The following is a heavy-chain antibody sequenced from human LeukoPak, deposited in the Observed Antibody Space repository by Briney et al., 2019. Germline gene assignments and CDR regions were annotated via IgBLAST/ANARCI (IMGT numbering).Heavy chain of an antibody. CDR3: ARGIVGATKAAFFGY. D-gene: IGHD1-26*01. CDR1: GYTFTGYY. V-gene: IGHV1-2*06. Sequence: ASVKVSCKASGYTFTGYYMHWVRQAPGQWLEWMGRINPNSGGTNYAQKFQGRVTMTRDTPISTAYMELSRLRSDDTAVYYCARGIVGATKAAFFGYWGQGTLVTVSS. J-gene: IGHJ4*02. CDR2: INPNSGGT.